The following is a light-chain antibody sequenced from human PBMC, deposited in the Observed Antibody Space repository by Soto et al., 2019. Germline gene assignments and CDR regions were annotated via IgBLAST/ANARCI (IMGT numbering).Light chain of an antibody. J-gene: IGKJ3*01. CDR3: QQYGRTPPGFT. Sequence: DIVLTQSPGNLSLTPGEGATLFCRASQRISSVYLAWYQQKPEQAPRLLIYGASFMATGIPDRFSGSGSGTDFTLTISRLEPEDFAVYYCQQYGRTPPGFTFGPGTTVDMK. V-gene: IGKV3-20*01. CDR2: GAS. CDR1: QRISSVY.